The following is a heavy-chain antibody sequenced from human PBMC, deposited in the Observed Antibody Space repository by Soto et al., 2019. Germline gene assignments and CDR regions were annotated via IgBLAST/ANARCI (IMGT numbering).Heavy chain of an antibody. CDR3: AIVGLKVSGPIGDSDY. D-gene: IGHD2-8*01. CDR2: VRHGVNT. Sequence: SETLSLTCGVCGYSISSGYYWGWIRQPPGKGLEWIASVRHGVNTYYNPSLKSRATILVDTSKSQFSLDLESVTAADTAVYYCAIVGLKVSGPIGDSDYWGQGILVTVSS. V-gene: IGHV4-38-2*01. J-gene: IGHJ4*02. CDR1: GYSISSGYY.